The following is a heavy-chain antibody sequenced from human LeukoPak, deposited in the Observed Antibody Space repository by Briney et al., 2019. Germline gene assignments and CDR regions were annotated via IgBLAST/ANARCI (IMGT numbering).Heavy chain of an antibody. CDR2: ISSNGGST. V-gene: IGHV3-64*01. J-gene: IGHJ6*02. D-gene: IGHD2/OR15-2a*01. CDR1: GFTFSSFT. CDR3: ARATSTTNPYYGMDV. Sequence: GGSLRLSCVASGFTFSSFTMHWVRPAPGEGLEYVSAISSNGGSTYYANSMKGRFTISRDNSKNTLYLQMGSLRGEDMAVYYCARATSTTNPYYGMDVWGQGATVTVSS.